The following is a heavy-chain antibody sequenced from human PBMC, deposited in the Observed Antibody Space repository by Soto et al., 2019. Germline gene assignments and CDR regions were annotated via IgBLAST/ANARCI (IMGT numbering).Heavy chain of an antibody. D-gene: IGHD6-19*01. CDR1: GYTFNSYG. V-gene: IGHV1-18*01. J-gene: IGHJ3*02. Sequence: ASVKVSCKASGYTFNSYGISWVRQAPGQGLEWMGWISAYNGNTNYAQKLQGRVTMTTDTSTSTAYMELRSLRSDDTAVYYCARGLAVAGLDAFDIWGQGTMVTVSS. CDR2: ISAYNGNT. CDR3: ARGLAVAGLDAFDI.